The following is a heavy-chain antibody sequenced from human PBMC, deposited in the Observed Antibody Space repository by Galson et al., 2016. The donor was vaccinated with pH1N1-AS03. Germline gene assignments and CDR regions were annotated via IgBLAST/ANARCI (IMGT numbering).Heavy chain of an antibody. V-gene: IGHV5-51*01. Sequence: QSGAAVKKPGESLKISCQGSGYNFTNYWIGWLRQMPGNGPELMGIISPGDSDMRYNPSFQGQLAMSADKSISAAYLQWRSRKASDTAIYYCARTSGSRTYPFDSWGQGALVTVSS. CDR2: ISPGDSDM. J-gene: IGHJ4*02. D-gene: IGHD3-10*01. CDR1: GYNFTNYW. CDR3: ARTSGSRTYPFDS.